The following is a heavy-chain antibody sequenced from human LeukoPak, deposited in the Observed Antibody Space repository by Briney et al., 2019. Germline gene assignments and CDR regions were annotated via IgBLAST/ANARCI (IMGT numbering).Heavy chain of an antibody. D-gene: IGHD1-1*01. CDR2: ISASGDVT. Sequence: GGSLRLSCAASGFTFSKFPMGWVRQAPGRGLERVSAISASGDVTFYADSLRGRFTISRDNSKSTLYLQMNGLRAEDTAIFYCAKSLFTSATGTGRAFHIWGQGTRVTVSS. CDR3: AKSLFTSATGTGRAFHI. J-gene: IGHJ3*02. V-gene: IGHV3-23*01. CDR1: GFTFSKFP.